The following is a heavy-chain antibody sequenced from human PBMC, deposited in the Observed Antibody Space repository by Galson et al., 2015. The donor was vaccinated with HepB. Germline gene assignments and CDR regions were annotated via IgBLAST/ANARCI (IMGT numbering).Heavy chain of an antibody. J-gene: IGHJ4*02. V-gene: IGHV3-53*04. CDR2: IYAGGNT. D-gene: IGHD4-11*01. CDR3: AGRRDYSKSLGY. Sequence: SLRLSCAAYEFTFSSHWMHWVRQAPGKGLEWVSIIYAGGNTYYEDSVKGRFTISRHSSTNTLYLQMNSLRTEVTAVYYCAGRRDYSKSLGYWGQGTLVTVSS. CDR1: EFTFSSHW.